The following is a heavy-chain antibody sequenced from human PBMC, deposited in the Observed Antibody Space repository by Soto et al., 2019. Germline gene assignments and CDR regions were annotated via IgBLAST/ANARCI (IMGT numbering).Heavy chain of an antibody. V-gene: IGHV3-7*01. Sequence: PGGSLRLSCAASGFTFSSYWMSWVRQAPGKGLEWVANIKQDGSEKYYVDSVKGRFTISRDNAKNSLYLQMNSLRAEDTAVYYCARYSYGRPYYYYYGMDVWGQGTKVTVSS. CDR2: IKQDGSEK. D-gene: IGHD5-18*01. CDR1: GFTFSSYW. CDR3: ARYSYGRPYYYYYGMDV. J-gene: IGHJ6*02.